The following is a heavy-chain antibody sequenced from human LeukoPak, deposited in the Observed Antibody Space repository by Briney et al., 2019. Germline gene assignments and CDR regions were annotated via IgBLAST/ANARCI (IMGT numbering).Heavy chain of an antibody. Sequence: GGSLRLSCAASGFTFSSYAMSWVRQAPGKGLERVSGISGSGDNTYYADSVKGRFTISRDNSKNTLYVQVNSLGTEDTAVYYCARGAGYNYPYYFDYWGQGTLVTVSS. CDR3: ARGAGYNYPYYFDY. CDR2: ISGSGDNT. D-gene: IGHD5-24*01. CDR1: GFTFSSYA. V-gene: IGHV3-23*01. J-gene: IGHJ4*02.